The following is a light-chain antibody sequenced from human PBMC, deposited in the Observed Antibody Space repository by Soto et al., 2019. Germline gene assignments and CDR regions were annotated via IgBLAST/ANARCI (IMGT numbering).Light chain of an antibody. J-gene: IGKJ1*01. Sequence: ENVLTQSPGTLSLSPGERATLSCRAIQSVSSNYVAWYQQKPGQAPRLLVYGASGRATGIPDRFSGSGSGTEFTLTISSLQSEDFAVYYCQHYNNWPPWTFGQGTKV. V-gene: IGKV3D-15*01. CDR2: GAS. CDR3: QHYNNWPPWT. CDR1: QSVSSN.